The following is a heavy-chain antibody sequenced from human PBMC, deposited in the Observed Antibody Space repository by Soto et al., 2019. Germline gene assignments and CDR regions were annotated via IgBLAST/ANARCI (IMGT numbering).Heavy chain of an antibody. J-gene: IGHJ4*02. D-gene: IGHD3-10*01. Sequence: QVQLQESGPGLVKPSETLSLTCTVSGGSISSYYWSWIRQPPGKGLEWIGYIYYSGSTNYNPSLKSRVTISVDTSKNQFSLKLSSVTAADTVVYYCARLGSARTFDYWGQGTLVTVSS. CDR1: GGSISSYY. V-gene: IGHV4-59*08. CDR2: IYYSGST. CDR3: ARLGSARTFDY.